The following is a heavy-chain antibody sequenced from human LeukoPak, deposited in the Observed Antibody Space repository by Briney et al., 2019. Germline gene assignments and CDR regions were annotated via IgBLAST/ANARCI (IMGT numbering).Heavy chain of an antibody. CDR3: ARDPYSGTYGDTYYYYMDV. V-gene: IGHV3-74*01. D-gene: IGHD1-26*01. J-gene: IGHJ6*03. CDR2: INSDGSST. CDR1: GFTFSSYA. Sequence: GGSLRLSCAASGFTFSSYAMSWVRQAPGKGLVWVSRINSDGSSTTYADSVKGRFTISRDNARNSLYLQMNSLRAEDTAVYYCARDPYSGTYGDTYYYYMDVWGKGTTVTISS.